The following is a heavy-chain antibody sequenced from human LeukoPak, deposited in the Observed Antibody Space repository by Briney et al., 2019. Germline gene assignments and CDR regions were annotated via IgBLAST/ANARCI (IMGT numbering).Heavy chain of an antibody. D-gene: IGHD3-10*01. V-gene: IGHV4-34*01. CDR2: IKYTGNT. CDR1: DGSFSGY. CDR3: VRGGDGGYYFDY. J-gene: IGHJ4*02. Sequence: SETLSLTCGVYDGSFSGYWTWIRQPPGKGLEWIAEIKYTGNTNYNPSLKSRLTISIDTSKKQFSLNLRSVTAADTAVYYCVRGGDGGYYFDYWGQGALVTVSS.